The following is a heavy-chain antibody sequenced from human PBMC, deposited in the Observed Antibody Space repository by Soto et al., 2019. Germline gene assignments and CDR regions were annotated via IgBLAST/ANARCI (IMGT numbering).Heavy chain of an antibody. D-gene: IGHD4-17*01. Sequence: QVHLVESGGGVVQPGRSLRLSCSASGFTFSSFGMHWVRQAPGKGLEWVAVIWYDGSNKDYADSVKGRFTISRDNYTNTLYQEMNSRRADDTAVYYCARGAACGDHANYFQDWGQGTMVTVSS. V-gene: IGHV3-33*01. CDR1: GFTFSSFG. J-gene: IGHJ1*01. CDR3: ARGAACGDHANYFQD. CDR2: IWYDGSNK.